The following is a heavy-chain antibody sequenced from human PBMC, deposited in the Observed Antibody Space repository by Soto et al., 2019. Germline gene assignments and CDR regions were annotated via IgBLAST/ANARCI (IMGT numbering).Heavy chain of an antibody. CDR2: TRNKANSYTT. Sequence: PGGSLRLSCAASGFTFSDHYMDWVRQAPGKGLEWVGRTRNKANSYTTEYAASVKGRFTISRDDSKNSLYLQMNSLKTEDTAVYYCARVAPTGDAFDIWGQGTMVTVSS. CDR3: ARVAPTGDAFDI. J-gene: IGHJ3*02. CDR1: GFTFSDHY. V-gene: IGHV3-72*01.